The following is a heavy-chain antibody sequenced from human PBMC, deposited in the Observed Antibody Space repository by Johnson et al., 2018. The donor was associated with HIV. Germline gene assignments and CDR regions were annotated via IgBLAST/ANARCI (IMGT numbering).Heavy chain of an antibody. V-gene: IGHV3-30-3*01. Sequence: QVQLVESGGGLVQPGGSLRLSCAASGFTFSSNAMHWVRQAPGKGLERVVVISYAGSNKSYADSVKGRVTISRDNAKNTLYLQMNSLRAEDTAVYYCARDLAGTERGNAFDIWGQGTMVTVSS. CDR3: ARDLAGTERGNAFDI. D-gene: IGHD1-1*01. CDR1: GFTFSSNA. J-gene: IGHJ3*02. CDR2: ISYAGSNK.